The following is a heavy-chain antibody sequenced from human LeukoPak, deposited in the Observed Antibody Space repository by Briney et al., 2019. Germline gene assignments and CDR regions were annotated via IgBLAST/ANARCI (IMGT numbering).Heavy chain of an antibody. Sequence: GGSLRLSCAASGFTFNIFWMSWVRQAPGRGLEWVSNIKQDGSETYYLGSLKGRFTLSRDNARNSLSLQMTTLSAEDTAFYYCARASGFSVGWAVDDFDIWGPGTVVTVSS. CDR1: GFTFNIFW. V-gene: IGHV3-7*01. CDR2: IKQDGSET. D-gene: IGHD6-19*01. J-gene: IGHJ3*02. CDR3: ARASGFSVGWAVDDFDI.